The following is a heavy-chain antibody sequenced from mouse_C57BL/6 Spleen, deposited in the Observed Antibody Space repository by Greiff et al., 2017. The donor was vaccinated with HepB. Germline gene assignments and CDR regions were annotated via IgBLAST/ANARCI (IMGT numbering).Heavy chain of an antibody. CDR3: ASLITTVERYFDV. V-gene: IGHV2-2*01. CDR1: GFSLTSYG. J-gene: IGHJ1*03. D-gene: IGHD1-1*01. Sequence: QVQLQQSGPGLVQPSQSLSITCTVSGFSLTSYGVHWVRQSPGKGLEWLGVIWSGGSTDYNAAFISRLSISKDNSKSQVFLKMNSLQADDTAIYYCASLITTVERYFDVWGTGTTVTVSS. CDR2: IWSGGST.